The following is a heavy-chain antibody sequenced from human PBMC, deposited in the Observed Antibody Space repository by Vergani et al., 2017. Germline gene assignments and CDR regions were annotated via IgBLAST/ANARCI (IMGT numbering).Heavy chain of an antibody. CDR1: GYTFTGYY. CDR2: IDPKRGDT. CDR3: ARTSSISGSYYNGEWDY. Sequence: QFQLVQSGAEVKKAGASLKVSCKASGYTFTGYYLHWVRQAPGQGFEWMGWIDPKRGDTKYAQKFQGRISMTRDTSISTAYLELSRLQSDDTAIYYCARTSSISGSYYNGEWDYWGQGTLVVVSS. D-gene: IGHD3-10*01. J-gene: IGHJ4*02. V-gene: IGHV1-2*02.